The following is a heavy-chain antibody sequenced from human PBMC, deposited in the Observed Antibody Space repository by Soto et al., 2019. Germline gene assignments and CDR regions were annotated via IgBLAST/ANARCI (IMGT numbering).Heavy chain of an antibody. V-gene: IGHV3-74*01. D-gene: IGHD6-13*01. CDR2: INSDGSST. Sequence: GGSLRLSCAASGFTFSSYWMHWVRQAPGKGLVWVSRINSDGSSTSYADSVKGRFTISRDNAKNTLYLQMNSLRAEDTAVYYCARDHVRVSRGYYYYMDVWGKGTTVTVSS. CDR1: GFTFSSYW. CDR3: ARDHVRVSRGYYYYMDV. J-gene: IGHJ6*03.